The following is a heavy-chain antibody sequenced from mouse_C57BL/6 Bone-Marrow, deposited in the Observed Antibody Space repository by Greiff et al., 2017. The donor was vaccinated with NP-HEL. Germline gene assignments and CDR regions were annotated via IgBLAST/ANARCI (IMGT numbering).Heavy chain of an antibody. D-gene: IGHD1-3*01. Sequence: DVQLQESGPGLVKPSQSLSLTCSVTGYSITSGYYWNWIRQFPGNKLEWMGYISYDGSNNYNPSLKNRISITRDTSKNQFFLKLNSVTTEDTATYYCARDRNNYFAWFAYWGQGTLVTVSA. J-gene: IGHJ3*01. CDR2: ISYDGSN. CDR1: GYSITSGYY. V-gene: IGHV3-6*01. CDR3: ARDRNNYFAWFAY.